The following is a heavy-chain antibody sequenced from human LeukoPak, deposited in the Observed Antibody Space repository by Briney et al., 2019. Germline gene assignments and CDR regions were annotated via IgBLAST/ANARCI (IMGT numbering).Heavy chain of an antibody. D-gene: IGHD3/OR15-3a*01. J-gene: IGHJ4*02. Sequence: GGSLRLSCAASGFFSSTYGMHWVRQAPGKGLEWVAFIGNDGSNKYYADSVKGRFIIARDNSKNTLYLQMNSLKVEDTAVYYCAKDQRFLDWLLQIDYWGLGTLVTVSS. CDR3: AKDQRFLDWLLQIDY. CDR2: IGNDGSNK. CDR1: GFFSSTYG. V-gene: IGHV3-30*02.